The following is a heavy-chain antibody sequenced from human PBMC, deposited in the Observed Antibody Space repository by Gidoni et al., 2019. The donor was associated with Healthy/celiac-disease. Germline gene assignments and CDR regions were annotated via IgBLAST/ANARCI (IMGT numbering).Heavy chain of an antibody. CDR3: AATITMVRGRGYYFDY. V-gene: IGHV1-8*01. CDR1: GSTFTSYD. CDR2: MNPNSGNT. Sequence: QVQLVQSGSEVKKPGASVKVSCKASGSTFTSYDINVVRKATGQGLEWMGWMNPNSGNTGYAQKFQGRVTMTRNTSISTAYMELSSLRSEDTAVYYCAATITMVRGRGYYFDYWGQGTLVTVSS. D-gene: IGHD3-10*01. J-gene: IGHJ4*02.